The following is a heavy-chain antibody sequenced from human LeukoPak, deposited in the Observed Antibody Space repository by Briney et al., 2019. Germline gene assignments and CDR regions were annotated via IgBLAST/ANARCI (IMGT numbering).Heavy chain of an antibody. CDR2: ISAYNGNT. J-gene: IGHJ4*02. Sequence: GASVKVSCTASGYTFTSYGISWVRQAPGQGLEWMGWISAYNGNTNYAQKFQGRVTMTTDTSTSTAYMELRSLRSDDTAVYYCAREPWSPRRFGSQAGFDYWGQGTLVTVSS. D-gene: IGHD3-10*01. CDR3: AREPWSPRRFGSQAGFDY. V-gene: IGHV1-18*04. CDR1: GYTFTSYG.